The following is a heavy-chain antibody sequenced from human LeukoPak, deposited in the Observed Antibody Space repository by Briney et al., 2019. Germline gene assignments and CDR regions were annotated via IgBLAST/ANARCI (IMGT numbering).Heavy chain of an antibody. V-gene: IGHV1-2*02. CDR1: GYTFTGYY. CDR2: INPNSGGT. J-gene: IGHJ4*02. D-gene: IGHD1-26*01. CDR3: ARVLYSGSYSPFDY. Sequence: ASVKVSCKASGYTFTGYYMHWVRQAPGQGLEWMGWINPNSGGTNYAQKFQGRVTMTRDTSISTAYMELSRLRSDDTAVYYCARVLYSGSYSPFDYWGQGTLVTVSS.